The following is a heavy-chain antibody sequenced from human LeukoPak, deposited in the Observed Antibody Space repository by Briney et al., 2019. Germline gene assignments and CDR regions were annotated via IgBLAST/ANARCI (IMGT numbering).Heavy chain of an antibody. V-gene: IGHV7-4-1*02. CDR2: INTNTGNP. D-gene: IGHD2-15*01. Sequence: ASVTVSCKASGYTFISYTMNWVRQAPGQGLGWMGWINTNTGNPTYAQGFTGRFVFSLDTSVSTAYLQISSLKAEDTAVYYCARGMCSDGVCYFLADYWGQGTLVTVSS. CDR3: ARGMCSDGVCYFLADY. CDR1: GYTFISYT. J-gene: IGHJ4*02.